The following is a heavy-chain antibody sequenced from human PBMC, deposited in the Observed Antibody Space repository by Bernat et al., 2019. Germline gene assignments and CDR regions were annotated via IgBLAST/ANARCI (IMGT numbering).Heavy chain of an antibody. CDR2: INNDGSAQ. CDR1: GLSFSRDL. Sequence: ELQLVQSGGGFVQAGGSLRLSCFASGLSFSRDLVTWARQTPDKGLECVANINNDGSAQYYVDSVRGRFSISRDNARNSVFLEISNLSVADTAVYFCARGFFYSWGQGTLVSVSS. J-gene: IGHJ4*02. V-gene: IGHV3-7*03. CDR3: ARGFFYS. D-gene: IGHD2-21*01.